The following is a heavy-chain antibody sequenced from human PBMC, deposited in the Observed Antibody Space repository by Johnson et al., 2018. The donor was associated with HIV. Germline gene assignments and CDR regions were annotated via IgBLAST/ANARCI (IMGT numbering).Heavy chain of an antibody. D-gene: IGHD6-13*01. J-gene: IGHJ3*02. CDR3: AKGGGQQLAHAFDI. Sequence: QEQLVESGGGVVQPGGSLRLSCAASGFTFRSHAMHWVRQAPGKGLEWVAVISYDGNNKFQADSVKGRFTISRDNSKNTLYLQMNSLRAEDTALYYCAKGGGQQLAHAFDIWGQGTMVTVSS. CDR1: GFTFRSHA. CDR2: ISYDGNNK. V-gene: IGHV3-30-3*01.